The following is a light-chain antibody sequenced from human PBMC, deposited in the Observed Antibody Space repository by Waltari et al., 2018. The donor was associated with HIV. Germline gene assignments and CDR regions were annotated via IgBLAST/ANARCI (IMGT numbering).Light chain of an antibody. CDR1: QVISSW. V-gene: IGKV1-12*01. CDR2: AAS. J-gene: IGKJ1*01. Sequence: DIQMTQSPSYVSASVGERVKITCRASQVISSWLALYQQKPGKAPKLLIYAASSLQSGVPSRFSGSGSGTDFTLTISSLQPEDFATYYCQQANSFPETFGQGTKVEIK. CDR3: QQANSFPET.